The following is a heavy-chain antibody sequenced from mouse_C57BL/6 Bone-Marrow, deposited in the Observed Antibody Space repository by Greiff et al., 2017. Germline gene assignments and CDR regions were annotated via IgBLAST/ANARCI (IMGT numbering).Heavy chain of an antibody. Sequence: VQLKESGPELVKPGASVKIPCKASGYTFTDYNMDWVKQSHGKSLEWIGDINPNNGGTIYNQKFKGKATLTVDKSSSTAYMELRSLTSEDTAVYYCARKNYSNSCYAMDYWGQGTSVTVSS. D-gene: IGHD2-5*01. J-gene: IGHJ4*01. CDR2: INPNNGGT. CDR1: GYTFTDYN. CDR3: ARKNYSNSCYAMDY. V-gene: IGHV1-18*01.